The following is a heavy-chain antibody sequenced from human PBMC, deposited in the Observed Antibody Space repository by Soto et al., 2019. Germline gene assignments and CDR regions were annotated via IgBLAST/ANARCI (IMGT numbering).Heavy chain of an antibody. J-gene: IGHJ4*02. CDR3: ARDYYKYYDSSGYYRSPAY. Sequence: ESGGGVVQPGRSLRLSCAASGFTFSSYAMHWVRQAPGKGLEWVALISYDGSDKDYADSVKGRFTISRDNSRNTLFLQMNSLRAEDTDVYYCARDYYKYYDSSGYYRSPAYWGQGTLVTVSS. CDR1: GFTFSSYA. V-gene: IGHV3-30-3*01. CDR2: ISYDGSDK. D-gene: IGHD3-22*01.